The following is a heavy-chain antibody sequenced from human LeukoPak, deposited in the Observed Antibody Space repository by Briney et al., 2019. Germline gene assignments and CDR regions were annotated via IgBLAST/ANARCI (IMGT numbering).Heavy chain of an antibody. D-gene: IGHD3-10*01. J-gene: IGHJ3*02. CDR2: INPNSGGT. CDR1: GHTFTDYN. CDR3: VLLEPSNAIDI. V-gene: IGHV1-2*02. Sequence: ASVKVSCKAFGHTFTDYNVHWVRQAPGQGLEWMGWINPNSGGTNYAQKFQGRVTMTRDTSITTAYMELSRLRSDDAAFYYCVLLEPSNAIDIWGQGTMVTVSS.